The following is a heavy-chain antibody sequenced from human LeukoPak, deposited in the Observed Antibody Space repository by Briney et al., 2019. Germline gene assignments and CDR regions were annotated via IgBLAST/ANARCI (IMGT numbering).Heavy chain of an antibody. Sequence: GGSLRLSCAASGFTFSSYAMSWVRQAPGEGLGWVSAISGSGGSTYYADSVKGRFTISRDNSKNTLYLQMNSLRAEDTAVYYCAKDPVGYYYDSSGYLPHFDYWGQGTLVTLSS. V-gene: IGHV3-23*01. CDR3: AKDPVGYYYDSSGYLPHFDY. D-gene: IGHD3-22*01. CDR2: ISGSGGST. J-gene: IGHJ4*02. CDR1: GFTFSSYA.